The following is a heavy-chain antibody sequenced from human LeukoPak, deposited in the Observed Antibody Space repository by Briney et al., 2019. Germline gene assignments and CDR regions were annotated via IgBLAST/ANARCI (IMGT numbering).Heavy chain of an antibody. V-gene: IGHV4-39*07. D-gene: IGHD4-11*01. CDR3: AREGPPTTVYYYYYYSYMDV. Sequence: SETLSLTCTVSGGSISSSNYYWGWIRQPPGKGLEWIGSIYYSGSTYYNPSLKSRVTISVDTSKNQFSLKLTSVAAADTAVYYCAREGPPTTVYYYYYYSYMDVWGKGTTVTVSS. J-gene: IGHJ6*03. CDR1: GGSISSSNYY. CDR2: IYYSGST.